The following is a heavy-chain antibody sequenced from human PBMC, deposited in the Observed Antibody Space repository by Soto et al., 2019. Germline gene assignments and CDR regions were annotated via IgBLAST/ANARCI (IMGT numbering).Heavy chain of an antibody. CDR2: IYPGDSDT. V-gene: IGHV5-51*01. Sequence: GESLKISCKGSGYSFTSYWIGWVRQMPGKGLEWMGIIYPGDSDTRYSPSFQGQVTISADKSISTAYLQWSSLKASDTAMYYCARKNKEGYYYYGMDVWGQGTTVTVSS. CDR1: GYSFTSYW. J-gene: IGHJ6*02. CDR3: ARKNKEGYYYYGMDV.